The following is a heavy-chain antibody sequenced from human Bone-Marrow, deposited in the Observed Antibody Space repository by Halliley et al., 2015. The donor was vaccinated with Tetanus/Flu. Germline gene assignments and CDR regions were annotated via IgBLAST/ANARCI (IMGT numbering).Heavy chain of an antibody. J-gene: IGHJ5*02. Sequence: QLVQSGGGLVKPGGSLRLSCAASGFSFTNAWMIWVRQAPGKGLEWVGRIKSKFNGETTDYAAPVKGRFTISRDDSKNTLYLQMSSLKTEDTGVYYCTHECCSSTTPELNWFDPWGQGTLVTVSS. V-gene: IGHV3-15*01. CDR2: IKSKFNGETT. CDR1: GFSFTNAW. D-gene: IGHD2-2*01. CDR3: THECCSSTTPELNWFDP.